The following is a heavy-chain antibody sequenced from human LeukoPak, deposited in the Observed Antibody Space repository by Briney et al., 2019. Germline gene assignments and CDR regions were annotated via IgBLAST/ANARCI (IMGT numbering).Heavy chain of an antibody. Sequence: EASVTVSCKASGYTFTSHYMHWVRPAPGQGLEWMGIINCNGGTTSNAQKFQGRVIMTRDTSTSTVYMELYSLRSEDTAVYYCARDGGAVAGTRNWFDPWGQGTLVTVSS. J-gene: IGHJ5*02. D-gene: IGHD6-19*01. CDR3: ARDGGAVAGTRNWFDP. V-gene: IGHV1-46*01. CDR2: INCNGGTT. CDR1: GYTFTSHY.